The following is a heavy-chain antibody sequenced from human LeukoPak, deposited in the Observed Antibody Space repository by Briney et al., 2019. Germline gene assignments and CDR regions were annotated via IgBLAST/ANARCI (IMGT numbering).Heavy chain of an antibody. J-gene: IGHJ6*03. CDR1: GYTFTDHY. Sequence: ASVTVSCTASGYTFTDHYMHWVRQAPGQGLEWMGIINPSGGSTSYAQKFQGRVTMTRDTSTSTVYMELSSLRSEDTAVYYCARGTYYYDSSGYSPDMDVWGKGTTVTISS. D-gene: IGHD3-22*01. CDR3: ARGTYYYDSSGYSPDMDV. CDR2: INPSGGST. V-gene: IGHV1-46*01.